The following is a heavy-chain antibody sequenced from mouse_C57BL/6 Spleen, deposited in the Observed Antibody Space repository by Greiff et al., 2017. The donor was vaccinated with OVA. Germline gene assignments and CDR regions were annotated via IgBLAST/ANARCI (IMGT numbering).Heavy chain of an antibody. D-gene: IGHD2-4*01. J-gene: IGHJ4*01. CDR2: IDPSDSET. CDR3: ARSYDYGYYYAMDY. V-gene: IGHV1-52*01. Sequence: VQLQQPGAELVRPGSSVKLSCKASGYTFTSYWMHWVKQRPIQGLEWIGNIDPSDSETHYNQKFKDKATLTVDKSSSTAYMQLSSLTSEDSAVYYCARSYDYGYYYAMDYWGQGTSVTVSS. CDR1: GYTFTSYW.